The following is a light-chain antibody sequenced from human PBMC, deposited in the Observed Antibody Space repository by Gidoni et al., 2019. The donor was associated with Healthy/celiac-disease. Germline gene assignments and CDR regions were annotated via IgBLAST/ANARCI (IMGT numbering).Light chain of an antibody. CDR2: DAS. V-gene: IGKV3-11*01. Sequence: EIVMTQSPATLSVSPGERVTLSCRASQSVTSNLTWYQQKPGQAPRLLIYDASTRATGIPARFSGSGSGTDFTLTIISLEPEDFAVYYCQQRSNWPTFGGGTKVEIK. J-gene: IGKJ4*02. CDR1: QSVTSN. CDR3: QQRSNWPT.